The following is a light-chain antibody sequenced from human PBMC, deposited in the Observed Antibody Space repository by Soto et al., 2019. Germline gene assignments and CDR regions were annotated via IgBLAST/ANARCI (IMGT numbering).Light chain of an antibody. CDR1: ERIYSAY. Sequence: EFVLTQSPCTLSLSRGERATLSCRASERIYSAYLGWYQQKPGQAPRLLIYGTSSRATGIPARFSGSGSGTDFTLTISSLEPEDFAVYYCQQRSNLWTFGQGTK. CDR2: GTS. CDR3: QQRSNLWT. J-gene: IGKJ1*01. V-gene: IGKV3D-20*02.